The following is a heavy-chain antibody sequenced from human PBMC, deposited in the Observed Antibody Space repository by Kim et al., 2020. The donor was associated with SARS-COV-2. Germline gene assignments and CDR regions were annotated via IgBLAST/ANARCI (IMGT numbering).Heavy chain of an antibody. J-gene: IGHJ5*02. V-gene: IGHV4-59*08. D-gene: IGHD6-13*01. CDR1: GGPISSFY. Sequence: SETLSLTCTVSGGPISSFYWSWIRQPPGKVLEWIGYIYNDGSTNYNPSLKSRVTISVDTSKNQFSLKLSSVTAADTAVYYCARHGSSNWYGGVRFDPWGQGTLVTVSS. CDR3: ARHGSSNWYGGVRFDP. CDR2: IYNDGST.